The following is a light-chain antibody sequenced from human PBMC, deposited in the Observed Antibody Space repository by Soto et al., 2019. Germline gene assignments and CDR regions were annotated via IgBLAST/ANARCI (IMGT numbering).Light chain of an antibody. J-gene: IGKJ3*01. Sequence: EIVLTQSPGTLSLSPGERATLSCRASQSVSSNNLAWYQQRPGQAPRVVIYGASTRATGIPERFSGSGSGTDFTLTISILEPEDVAVYYCQQYGRSPFTFGPGTKVDIK. CDR3: QQYGRSPFT. CDR2: GAS. V-gene: IGKV3-20*01. CDR1: QSVSSNN.